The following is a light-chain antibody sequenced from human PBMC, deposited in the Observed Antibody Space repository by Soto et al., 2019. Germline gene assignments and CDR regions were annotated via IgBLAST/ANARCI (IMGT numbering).Light chain of an antibody. V-gene: IGKV1-27*01. CDR2: AAS. CDR1: QGISNY. Sequence: DIQMTQSPSSLSASVGDRVTITCRASQGISNYLAWYQQKPGKVPKLLIYAASTLQSGVPSRFSGSGSPTDFTLTISSLQPEDVATYHCQEYNSAPFTFGPGTKVDVK. J-gene: IGKJ3*01. CDR3: QEYNSAPFT.